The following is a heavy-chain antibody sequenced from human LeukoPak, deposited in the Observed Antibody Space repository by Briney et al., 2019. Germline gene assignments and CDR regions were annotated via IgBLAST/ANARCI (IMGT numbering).Heavy chain of an antibody. CDR2: INHSGST. D-gene: IGHD6-13*01. V-gene: IGHV4-34*01. CDR1: GGSFSGYH. J-gene: IGHJ4*02. CDR3: ARGIRRIAAAGSRFDY. Sequence: SETLSLTCAVYGGSFSGYHWSWIRRPPGKGLEWIGEINHSGSTNYNPSLKSRVAISIDTSKNQFSLKLSSVTAADTAVYYCARGIRRIAAAGSRFDYWGRGTLVTVSS.